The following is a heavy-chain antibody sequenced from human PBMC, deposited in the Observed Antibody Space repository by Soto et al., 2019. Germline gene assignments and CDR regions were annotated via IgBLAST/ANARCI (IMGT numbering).Heavy chain of an antibody. CDR2: IRNKANNYAT. J-gene: IGHJ4*02. V-gene: IGHV3-73*01. CDR3: AKDRYGDYGGIDY. CDR1: GFIFSDSI. D-gene: IGHD4-17*01. Sequence: PGGSLRLSCAASGFIFSDSIMHWVRQASGKGLEWVGHIRNKANNYATVYAASVQGRFIISRDDSKNTVYLQVNSLKTEDTAVYYCAKDRYGDYGGIDYWGQGTMVTVSS.